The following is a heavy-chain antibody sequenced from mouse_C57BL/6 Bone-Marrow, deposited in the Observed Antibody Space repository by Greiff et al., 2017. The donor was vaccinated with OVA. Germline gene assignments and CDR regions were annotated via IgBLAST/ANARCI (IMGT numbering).Heavy chain of an antibody. CDR3: ARPGKAYYYGSSYGFAY. CDR1: GYTFTSYW. CDR2: IYPSDSET. Sequence: VQLQQPGAELVRPGSSVKLSCKASGYTFTSYWLDWVKQRPGQGLEWIGNIYPSDSETHYNQKFKDKATLTVDKSSSTAYMQLSSLTSEDSAVYYCARPGKAYYYGSSYGFAYWGQGTLVTVSA. V-gene: IGHV1-61*01. D-gene: IGHD1-1*01. J-gene: IGHJ3*01.